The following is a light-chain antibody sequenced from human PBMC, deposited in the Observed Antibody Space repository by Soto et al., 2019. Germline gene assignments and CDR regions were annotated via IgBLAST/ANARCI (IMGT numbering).Light chain of an antibody. V-gene: IGKV2-30*01. CDR1: QRLVSSDGNIY. CDR2: KVS. J-gene: IGKJ5*01. CDR3: MQGTHWPIT. Sequence: DVVMHQYPLSQPVTLGQPPSISCRTRQRLVSSDGNIYLSWFQQRPGRSPRRLIYKVSNRDSGVPARFSGSGSGTDCALKISRVEAEDGGVDYCMQGTHWPITVGQGTRLEIK.